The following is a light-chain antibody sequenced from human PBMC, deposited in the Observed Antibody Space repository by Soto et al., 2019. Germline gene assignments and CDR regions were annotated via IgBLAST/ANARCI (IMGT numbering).Light chain of an antibody. CDR1: QSLMYSDGNTY. CDR2: NVS. J-gene: IGKJ4*01. CDR3: TQGTYWPLT. Sequence: DVVMTQSTLSLPVTLGQPAAISCRSSQSLMYSDGNTYLNWFHQRPGQSPRRLIYNVSNRDSGVPDRFSGSGSGTDFTLRISRVEAEDVGVYYCTQGTYWPLTFGGGTKADVK. V-gene: IGKV2-30*01.